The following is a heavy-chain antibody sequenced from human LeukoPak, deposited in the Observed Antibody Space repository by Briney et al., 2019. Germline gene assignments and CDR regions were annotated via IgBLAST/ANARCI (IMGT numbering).Heavy chain of an antibody. CDR2: IYYSGST. CDR1: GGSISSSSYY. Sequence: SETLSLTCTVSGGSISSSSYYWGWIRQPPGKGLEWIGSIYYSGSTYYNPSLKSRVTISVDTSKNQFSLKLSSVTAADTAVYYCARLYLRGFFDYWGQGTLVTVSS. V-gene: IGHV4-39*01. CDR3: ARLYLRGFFDY. J-gene: IGHJ4*02. D-gene: IGHD3-16*01.